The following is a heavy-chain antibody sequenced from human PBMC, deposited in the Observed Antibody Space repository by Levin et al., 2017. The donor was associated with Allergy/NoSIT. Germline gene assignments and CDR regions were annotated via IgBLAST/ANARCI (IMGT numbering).Heavy chain of an antibody. CDR2: ISYDGSNK. CDR3: ARDWGGMATTWLSGMDV. J-gene: IGHJ6*02. D-gene: IGHD5-24*01. V-gene: IGHV3-30-3*01. CDR1: GFTFSSYA. Sequence: GGSLRLSCAASGFTFSSYAMHWVRQAPGKGLEWVAVISYDGSNKYYADSVKGRFTISRDNSKNTLYLQMNSLRAEDTAVYYCARDWGGMATTWLSGMDVWGQGTTVTVSS.